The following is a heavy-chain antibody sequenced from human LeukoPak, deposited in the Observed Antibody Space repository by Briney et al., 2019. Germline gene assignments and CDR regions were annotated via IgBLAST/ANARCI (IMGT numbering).Heavy chain of an antibody. Sequence: GGSLRLSCAASGFTFSSYWMSWVRQAPGKGLEWVANIKQDGSEKYYVDSVKGRFTISRDNAKNSLYLQMNSLRAEDTAVYYCAREKNCGGDCYSLDYWGQGTLVTVSS. CDR1: GFTFSSYW. J-gene: IGHJ4*02. CDR2: IKQDGSEK. V-gene: IGHV3-7*01. CDR3: AREKNCGGDCYSLDY. D-gene: IGHD2-21*02.